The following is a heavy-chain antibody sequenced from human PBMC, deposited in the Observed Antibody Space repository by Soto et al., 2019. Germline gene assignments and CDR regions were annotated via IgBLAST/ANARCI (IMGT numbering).Heavy chain of an antibody. J-gene: IGHJ2*01. Sequence: EVQLLESGGGLVQPGGSLRLSCAASGFTFSSYAMSWVRQAPGKGLEWVSGISGSGGSTYYADSVKGRFTISRDNSKNTLYLQMNSLRAEDTAVYYGAKDLGCYYDILTGYYNGNWYFDLWGRGTLVTVSS. V-gene: IGHV3-23*01. CDR3: AKDLGCYYDILTGYYNGNWYFDL. D-gene: IGHD3-9*01. CDR1: GFTFSSYA. CDR2: ISGSGGST.